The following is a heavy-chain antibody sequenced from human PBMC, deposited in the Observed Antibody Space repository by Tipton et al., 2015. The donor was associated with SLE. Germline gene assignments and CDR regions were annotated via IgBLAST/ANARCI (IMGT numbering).Heavy chain of an antibody. D-gene: IGHD6-19*01. CDR2: IYSGGST. CDR1: GFTVSSNY. Sequence: SLRLSCAASGFTVSSNYMSWVRQAPGKGLEWVSVIYSGGSTYYADSVKGRFTISRDNSKNSLYLQMNSLRTEDTALYYCAKEGAVAGFEYFQHWGQGTLVTVSS. CDR3: AKEGAVAGFEYFQH. J-gene: IGHJ1*01. V-gene: IGHV3-53*05.